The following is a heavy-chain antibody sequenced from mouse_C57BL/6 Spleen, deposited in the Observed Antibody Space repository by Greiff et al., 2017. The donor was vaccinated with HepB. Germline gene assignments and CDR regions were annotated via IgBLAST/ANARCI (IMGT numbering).Heavy chain of an antibody. CDR2: INPGSGGT. V-gene: IGHV1-54*01. D-gene: IGHD4-1*01. CDR3: ARGLGRYAMDY. J-gene: IGHJ4*01. CDR1: GYAFTNYL. Sequence: VQLQQSGAELVRPGTSVKVSCKASGYAFTNYLIEWVKQRPGQGLEWIGVINPGSGGTNYNEKFKGKATLTADKSSSTAYMQLSSLTSEDFAVYFCARGLGRYAMDYWGQGTSVTVSS.